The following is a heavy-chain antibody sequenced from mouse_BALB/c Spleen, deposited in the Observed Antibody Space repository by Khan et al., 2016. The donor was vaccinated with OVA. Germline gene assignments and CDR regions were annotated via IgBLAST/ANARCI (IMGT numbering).Heavy chain of an antibody. J-gene: IGHJ3*01. CDR2: ISDGGSYT. V-gene: IGHV5-4*02. Sequence: EVELVESGGGLVKPGGSLKLSCAASGFTFSDYYMYWVRQTPEKRLEWVATISDGGSYTYYPDRAKGRFTVSRDNAKNNLYRQMCRLKSENTARYYCARASYVWCAYWGQGTLVTGSA. D-gene: IGHD2-12*01. CDR1: GFTFSDYY. CDR3: ARASYVWCAY.